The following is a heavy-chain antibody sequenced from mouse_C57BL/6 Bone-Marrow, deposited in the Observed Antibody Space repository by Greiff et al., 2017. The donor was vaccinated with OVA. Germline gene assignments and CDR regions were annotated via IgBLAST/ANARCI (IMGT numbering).Heavy chain of an antibody. CDR3: ARHEGIYYGYDGFAY. D-gene: IGHD2-2*01. CDR2: FYPGSGSI. Sequence: VKLMESGAELVKPGASVKLSCKASGYTFTEYTIHWVKQRSGQGLEWIGWFYPGSGSIKYNEKFKDKATLTADKSSSTVYMELSRLTSEDSAVYFCARHEGIYYGYDGFAYWGQGTLVTVSA. J-gene: IGHJ3*01. V-gene: IGHV1-62-2*01. CDR1: GYTFTEYT.